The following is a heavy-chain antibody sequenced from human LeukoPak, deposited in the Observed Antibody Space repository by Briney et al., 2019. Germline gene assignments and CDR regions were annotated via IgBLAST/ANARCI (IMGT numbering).Heavy chain of an antibody. Sequence: SETLSLTCTVPGGSISSYYWSWIRQPPGKGLEWIGYIYYSGSTNYNPSLKSRVTISVDTSKNQFSLKLSSVTAADTAVYYCARGPGVLRGFDYWGQGTLVTVSS. CDR1: GGSISSYY. CDR3: ARGPGVLRGFDY. V-gene: IGHV4-59*01. J-gene: IGHJ4*02. CDR2: IYYSGST. D-gene: IGHD2/OR15-2a*01.